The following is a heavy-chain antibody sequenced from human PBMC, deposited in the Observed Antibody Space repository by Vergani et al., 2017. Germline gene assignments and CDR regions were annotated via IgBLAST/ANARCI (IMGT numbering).Heavy chain of an antibody. Sequence: QVQLVQSGAEVKKPGASVKVSCKASGYTFTSYDINWVRQATGQGLEWMGWMNPNSGNTGYAQKFQGRVTMTRNTSISTAYMGLSSLRSEDTAVYYWASTFRVRGGAYYFDYWGQGTLVTVSS. J-gene: IGHJ4*02. D-gene: IGHD3-10*01. CDR3: ASTFRVRGGAYYFDY. CDR1: GYTFTSYD. CDR2: MNPNSGNT. V-gene: IGHV1-8*01.